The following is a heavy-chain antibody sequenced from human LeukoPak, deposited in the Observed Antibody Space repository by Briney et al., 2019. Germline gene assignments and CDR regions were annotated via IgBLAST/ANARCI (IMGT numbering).Heavy chain of an antibody. D-gene: IGHD3-10*01. J-gene: IGHJ4*02. Sequence: SETLSLTCTVSGGSISSSSYYWGWIRQPPGTGLEWIGSIYYSGSTYYNPSLKSRVTISVDTSKNQFSLKLSSVTAADTAVYYCARHPSGITMVRGVIHWGQGTLVTVSS. CDR1: GGSISSSSYY. CDR3: ARHPSGITMVRGVIH. V-gene: IGHV4-39*01. CDR2: IYYSGST.